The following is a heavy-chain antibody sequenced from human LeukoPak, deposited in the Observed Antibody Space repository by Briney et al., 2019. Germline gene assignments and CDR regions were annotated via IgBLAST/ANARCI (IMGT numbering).Heavy chain of an antibody. Sequence: GGSLRLSCAASGFTFSSYSMNWVRHAPGKGLEWVSYISSSSSTIYYADSAKGRFTISRDNAKNSLYLQMNSLRDEDTAVYYCARVPLRMRIYYYYGMDVWGQGTTVTVSS. CDR1: GFTFSSYS. D-gene: IGHD2-8*01. CDR2: ISSSSSTI. J-gene: IGHJ6*02. CDR3: ARVPLRMRIYYYYGMDV. V-gene: IGHV3-48*02.